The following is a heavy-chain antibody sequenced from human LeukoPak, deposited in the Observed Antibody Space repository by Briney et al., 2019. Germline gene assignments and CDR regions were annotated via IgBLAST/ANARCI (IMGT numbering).Heavy chain of an antibody. Sequence: PSQTLSLTCTVSGGPIGSGSYCWSWIRQPAGKGLEWIGRIYSSGSTNYNPSLKSRVAISGDTFKNQFSLRLGSVTAADPAVYYCARGGDAAPFDYWGLGTQVTVSS. J-gene: IGHJ4*02. CDR1: GGPIGSGSYC. CDR3: ARGGDAAPFDY. D-gene: IGHD5-12*01. CDR2: IYSSGST. V-gene: IGHV4-61*02.